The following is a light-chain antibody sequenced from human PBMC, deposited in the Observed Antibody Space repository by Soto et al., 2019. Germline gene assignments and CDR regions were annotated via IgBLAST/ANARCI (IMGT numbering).Light chain of an antibody. CDR1: QTISNW. J-gene: IGKJ1*01. Sequence: EIPMTQSPSTLSASVGDRVTIACRTSQTISNWLAWYQQKPGKAPKLLIYDASSLESGVPSRFSGSGSGTEFTLTISSLQPDDFATYYCQQYLSYSWTFGQGTKVDIK. CDR3: QQYLSYSWT. V-gene: IGKV1-5*01. CDR2: DAS.